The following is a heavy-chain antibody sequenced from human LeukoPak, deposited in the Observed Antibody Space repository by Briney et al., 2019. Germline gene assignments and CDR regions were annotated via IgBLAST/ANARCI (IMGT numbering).Heavy chain of an antibody. CDR1: GGFISRSSYY. CDR3: ARAFGRGGYCSGGSCYSSYFDY. J-gene: IGHJ4*02. V-gene: IGHV4-39*07. D-gene: IGHD2-15*01. CDR2: IYYTGST. Sequence: SETLSLTCTASGGFISRSSYYWGWIRQPPGKGLEWNGSIYYTGSTYYNPSLKSRVTISVDTSKNQFSLKLSSVTAADTAVYYCARAFGRGGYCSGGSCYSSYFDYWGQGTLVTVSS.